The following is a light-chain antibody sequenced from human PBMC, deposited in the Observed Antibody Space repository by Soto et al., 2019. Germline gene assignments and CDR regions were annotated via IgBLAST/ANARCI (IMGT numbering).Light chain of an antibody. V-gene: IGKV1-39*01. Sequence: DIQMTQSPSSLSASVGDSVTLTCRASQRLFSFLNWYQQAPGRAPKLLISTAYKLQSGAPSRFSGSESGTEFTLTISSLQPEDFAIYFCQQTYSAPFTFGPGTKVDVK. CDR3: QQTYSAPFT. J-gene: IGKJ3*01. CDR2: TAY. CDR1: QRLFSF.